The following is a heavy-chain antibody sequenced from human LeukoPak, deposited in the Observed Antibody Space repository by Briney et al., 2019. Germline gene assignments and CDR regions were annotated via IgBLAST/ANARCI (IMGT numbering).Heavy chain of an antibody. CDR1: GGTFSSYA. V-gene: IGHV7-4-1*02. J-gene: IGHJ6*03. D-gene: IGHD2-8*01. CDR2: MNTNTGNP. Sequence: GASVKVSCKASGGTFSSYAISWVRQAPGQGLEWMGWMNTNTGNPTYAQGFTGRFVFSLDTSVSTAYLQISSLKAEDTAVYYCAKDRCSNGVGCYYYYMDVWGKGTTVTISS. CDR3: AKDRCSNGVGCYYYYMDV.